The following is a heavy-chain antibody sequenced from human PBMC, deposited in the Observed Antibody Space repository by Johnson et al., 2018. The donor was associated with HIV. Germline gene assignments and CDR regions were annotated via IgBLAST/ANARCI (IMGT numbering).Heavy chain of an antibody. V-gene: IGHV3-9*01. D-gene: IGHD6-13*01. J-gene: IGHJ3*02. CDR2: ISWNSGSI. Sequence: VQLVESGGGLVQPGRSLRLSCAASGFTFDDYAMHWVRQAPGKGLEWVSGISWNSGSIGSADSGKGRLNISRDNAKNSLYLQMNSLRAEDTALYYCAKDVGYSSSGEGAFDIWGQGTMVTVSS. CDR3: AKDVGYSSSGEGAFDI. CDR1: GFTFDDYA.